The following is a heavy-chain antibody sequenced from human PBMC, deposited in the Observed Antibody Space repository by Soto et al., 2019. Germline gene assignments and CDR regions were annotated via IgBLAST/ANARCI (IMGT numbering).Heavy chain of an antibody. Sequence: PGGSLRLSCAASGFTFSDYYMSWIRQAPGKGLEWVSYISGSGSTIYSADSVKGRFTISRDNAKNSLYLQMNSLRAEDTAVYYCARGLYASGSYPPMFDPWGQGTLVTVSS. CDR1: GFTFSDYY. J-gene: IGHJ5*02. V-gene: IGHV3-11*01. CDR3: ARGLYASGSYPPMFDP. D-gene: IGHD3-10*01. CDR2: ISGSGSTI.